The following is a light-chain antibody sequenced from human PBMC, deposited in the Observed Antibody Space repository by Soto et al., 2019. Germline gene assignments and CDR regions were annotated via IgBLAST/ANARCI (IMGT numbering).Light chain of an antibody. Sequence: QSVLTQPPSVSGTPGQRVTLSCSGSSSNIGSNYVYWYQQLPGTAPKLLIYRNDQRRSGVPARFSGSKSGTSVSLAISGLRSDDEADYYCAAWDDNLSGVLFGGGTKLTVL. CDR1: SSNIGSNY. CDR2: RND. J-gene: IGLJ2*01. CDR3: AAWDDNLSGVL. V-gene: IGLV1-47*01.